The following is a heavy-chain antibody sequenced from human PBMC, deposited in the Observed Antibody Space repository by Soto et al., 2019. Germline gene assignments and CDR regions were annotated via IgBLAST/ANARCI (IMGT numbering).Heavy chain of an antibody. J-gene: IGHJ6*02. Sequence: VTLRLAWTAYGFTFSNDWMSWGRQAPGEGLEWVAKIKQDGSQKYYVDSAKGRFTISRDNAKNSLYLQMNSLRDEDTAVYYCATDDSGSYYFSDYYGMDVWGQGTKVTVYS. CDR3: ATDDSGSYYFSDYYGMDV. CDR1: GFTFSNDW. D-gene: IGHD1-26*01. V-gene: IGHV3-7*03. CDR2: IKQDGSQK.